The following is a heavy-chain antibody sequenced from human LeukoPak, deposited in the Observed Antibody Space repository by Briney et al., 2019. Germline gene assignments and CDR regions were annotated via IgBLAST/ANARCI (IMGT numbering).Heavy chain of an antibody. D-gene: IGHD3-3*01. CDR3: ARGLFIWSGYSHMNWFDP. V-gene: IGHV1-8*03. J-gene: IGHJ5*02. Sequence: ASVKVSCKASGYTFTSYDINWVRQATGQGLERMGWMNPNSGNTGYAQKFQDRVTITRNTSISTAYMELSSLRSEDTAVYYCARGLFIWSGYSHMNWFDPWGQGTLVTVSS. CDR1: GYTFTSYD. CDR2: MNPNSGNT.